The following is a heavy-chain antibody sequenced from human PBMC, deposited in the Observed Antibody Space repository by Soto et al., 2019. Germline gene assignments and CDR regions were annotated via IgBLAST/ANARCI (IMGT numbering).Heavy chain of an antibody. D-gene: IGHD3-22*01. Sequence: GLDLEWLALIYWNDDKRYSPSLKSRLSITKDTSKNQVVLTLTSMDPVDTATYFCAHTNAGYYYLLGAFDVWGQGTMVTVSS. V-gene: IGHV2-5*01. CDR2: IYWNDDK. J-gene: IGHJ3*01. CDR3: AHTNAGYYYLLGAFDV.